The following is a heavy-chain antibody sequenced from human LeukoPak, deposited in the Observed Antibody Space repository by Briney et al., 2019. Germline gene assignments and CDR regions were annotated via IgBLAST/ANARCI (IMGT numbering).Heavy chain of an antibody. V-gene: IGHV4-59*01. CDR2: IFYTGST. Sequence: PSESQSLTCTVSGGSISSYYWSWIRQPPGKGLEWIGYIFYTGSTNYNPSLKSRVTISVDTSKNQFSLKLSSVTAADTAVYYCARDLSRAFDIWGQGTVVTVSS. J-gene: IGHJ3*02. CDR1: GGSISSYY. CDR3: ARDLSRAFDI.